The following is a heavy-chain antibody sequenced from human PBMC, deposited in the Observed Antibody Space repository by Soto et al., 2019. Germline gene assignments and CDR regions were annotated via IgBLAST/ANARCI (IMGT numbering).Heavy chain of an antibody. V-gene: IGHV4-34*01. CDR2: INHSGST. Sequence: SETLSLTCALYGGSFSGYYWSWIRQPPGKGLEWIGEINHSGSTNYNPSLKSRVTISVDTSKNQFSLKLSSVTAADTAVYYCARIGDFWSGYYISGGNWFDHWGQGTLVTVPQ. CDR3: ARIGDFWSGYYISGGNWFDH. J-gene: IGHJ5*02. D-gene: IGHD3-3*01. CDR1: GGSFSGYY.